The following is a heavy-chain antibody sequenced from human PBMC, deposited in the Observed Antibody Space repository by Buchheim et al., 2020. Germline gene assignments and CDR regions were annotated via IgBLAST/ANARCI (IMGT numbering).Heavy chain of an antibody. Sequence: QVQLQESGPGLVKPSETLSLTCTVSGGSISSYYWSWIRQPPGKGLEWIGYIYYSGSTNYNPSLKSRVTISVDTSKNQFSLKLSSVTAADTAVYYCARGRYDFWSGYHIYYYYYYGMDVWGQGTT. D-gene: IGHD3-3*01. V-gene: IGHV4-59*01. CDR1: GGSISSYY. CDR3: ARGRYDFWSGYHIYYYYYYGMDV. CDR2: IYYSGST. J-gene: IGHJ6*02.